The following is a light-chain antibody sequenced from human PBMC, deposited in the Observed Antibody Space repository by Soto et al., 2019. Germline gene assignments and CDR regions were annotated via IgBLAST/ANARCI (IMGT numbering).Light chain of an antibody. Sequence: SPSSLSASVGDRVTITCRASQSISSYLNWYQHKPGKAPNLLIYAASSLQSGVPSRFSGSGSGTDFTLAISSLQPEDFATYYCQQTYSTPWTFGQGPKVDSK. CDR2: AAS. CDR3: QQTYSTPWT. V-gene: IGKV1-39*01. J-gene: IGKJ1*01. CDR1: QSISSY.